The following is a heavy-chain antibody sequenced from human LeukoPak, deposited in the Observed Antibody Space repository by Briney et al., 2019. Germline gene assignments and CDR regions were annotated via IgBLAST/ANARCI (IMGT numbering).Heavy chain of an antibody. CDR3: ARGPHPGASQYFQH. CDR1: GFTFSSYG. Sequence: PGRSLRLSCAASGFTFSSYGMHWVRQAPGKGLEWVSYISSSGSTIYYADSVKGRFTISRDNAKNSLYLQMNSLRAEDTAVYYCARGPHPGASQYFQHWGQGTLVTVSS. CDR2: ISSSGSTI. V-gene: IGHV3-48*04. J-gene: IGHJ1*01.